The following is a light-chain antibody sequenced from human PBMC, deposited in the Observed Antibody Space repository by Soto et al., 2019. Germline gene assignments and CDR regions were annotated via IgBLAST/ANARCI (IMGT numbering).Light chain of an antibody. Sequence: AIQLTQSPSSLPASVGDRVIISCRASQGISSALAWYQQKPGRAPRLLIYDASSLQSGVPSRFSGSGSGTDFTLTISSLQPEDFATYYCQQFHSYALPFCGGTKVEIK. CDR1: QGISSA. CDR2: DAS. J-gene: IGKJ4*01. CDR3: QQFHSYALP. V-gene: IGKV1-13*02.